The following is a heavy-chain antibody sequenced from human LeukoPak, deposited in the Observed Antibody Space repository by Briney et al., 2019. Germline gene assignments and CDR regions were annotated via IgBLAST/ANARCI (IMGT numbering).Heavy chain of an antibody. V-gene: IGHV1-2*02. CDR2: INPNSGGT. D-gene: IGHD3-3*01. CDR1: GYTFTGYY. Sequence: ASVKVSCKASGYTFTGYYMHWVRQAPGQGLEWMGWINPNSGGTNYAQKFQGRVTMTRDTSISTAYMELSRLRSDDTAVYYCARTDYYDFWSGYYAYWGQGTLVTVSS. J-gene: IGHJ4*02. CDR3: ARTDYYDFWSGYYAY.